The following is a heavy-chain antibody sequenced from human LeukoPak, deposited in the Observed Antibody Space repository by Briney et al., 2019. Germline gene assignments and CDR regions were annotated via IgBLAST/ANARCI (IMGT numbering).Heavy chain of an antibody. Sequence: ASVKVSCKASGGTFSSYAISWVRQAPGQGLEWMGGIIPIFGTANYAQKFQGRVTITADESTSTAYMELSSLRSEDTAVYYCARAAGDHYYDSSGYPLRRGAFDIWGQGTMVTVSS. CDR2: IIPIFGTA. D-gene: IGHD3-22*01. V-gene: IGHV1-69*13. J-gene: IGHJ3*02. CDR3: ARAAGDHYYDSSGYPLRRGAFDI. CDR1: GGTFSSYA.